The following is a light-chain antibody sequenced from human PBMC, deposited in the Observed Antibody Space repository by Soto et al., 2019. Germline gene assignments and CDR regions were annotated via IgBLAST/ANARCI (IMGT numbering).Light chain of an antibody. Sequence: IGLTQSPATLSLSPGERAALSCRASQSVSSYLACYQQKPGQAPRLLIYDASNRATGIPARFSGSGSGTDFTLTISSLEPEDFAVYYCQQRSNWPPWTFGQGTKV. J-gene: IGKJ1*01. CDR2: DAS. V-gene: IGKV3-11*01. CDR1: QSVSSY. CDR3: QQRSNWPPWT.